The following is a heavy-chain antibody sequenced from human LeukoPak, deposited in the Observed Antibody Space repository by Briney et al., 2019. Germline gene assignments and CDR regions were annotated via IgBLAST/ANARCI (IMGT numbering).Heavy chain of an antibody. CDR2: ISGSGGST. CDR1: GVIFSGYA. D-gene: IGHD5-12*01. V-gene: IGHV3-23*01. CDR3: AKGEMATLR. J-gene: IGHJ4*02. Sequence: GGSLRLSCAASGVIFSGYAMSWVRQAPGKGLEWVSAISGSGGSTYYADSVKGRFTISRDNSKNTLYLQMNSLRAEDTAVYYCAKGEMATLRWGQGTLVTVSS.